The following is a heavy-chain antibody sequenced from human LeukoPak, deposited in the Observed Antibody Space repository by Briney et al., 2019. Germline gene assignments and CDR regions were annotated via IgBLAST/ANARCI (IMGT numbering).Heavy chain of an antibody. V-gene: IGHV3-30*02. J-gene: IGHJ6*03. Sequence: GGSLRLSCTASGVNFGIYGMHWVRQAPGKGLEWVAFIRYDGSNKYYADSVKGRFTISRDNSKNTLYLQMNSLRAEDTAVYYCAKDLPKWELLRDYYYYMDVWGKGTTVTVSS. CDR3: AKDLPKWELLRDYYYYMDV. D-gene: IGHD1-26*01. CDR2: IRYDGSNK. CDR1: GVNFGIYG.